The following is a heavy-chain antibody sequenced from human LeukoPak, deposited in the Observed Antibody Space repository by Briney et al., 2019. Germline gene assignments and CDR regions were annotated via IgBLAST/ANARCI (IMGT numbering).Heavy chain of an antibody. CDR2: ISHSGSI. Sequence: QSSETLSLTCTVSGGSISSGGYSWSWIWQPPGKGLEWIGHISHSGSIYYSPSLRGRVTISLDRSKNQFSLNLSSVTAADTAVYYCARWSTELDYWGQGTLVTVSS. V-gene: IGHV4-30-2*02. D-gene: IGHD5-24*01. J-gene: IGHJ4*02. CDR3: ARWSTELDY. CDR1: GGSISSGGYS.